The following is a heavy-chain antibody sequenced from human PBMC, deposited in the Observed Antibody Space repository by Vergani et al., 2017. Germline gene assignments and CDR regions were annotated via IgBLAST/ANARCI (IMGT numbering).Heavy chain of an antibody. CDR2: ISGNNDDV. J-gene: IGHJ3*01. CDR1: GITFWKFG. V-gene: IGHV3-21*01. Sequence: EVDLVESGGGLAQPGGSLRLSCEASGITFWKFGMHWVRQGPGKGLEWVSSISGNNDDVYYADSVKGRFTISRDNAKNSLYLDMSSLRAEDTAVYYCLRDVRVSRTWGQGTLVAVSS. CDR3: LRDVRVSRT.